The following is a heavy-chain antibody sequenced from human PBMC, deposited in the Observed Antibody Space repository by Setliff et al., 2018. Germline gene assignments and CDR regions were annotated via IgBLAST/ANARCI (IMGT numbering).Heavy chain of an antibody. Sequence: PSETLSLTCTVSGDSIMSPTYTWTWIRQLPGKGLEWIGYISRSGSTSYNSSLKRQITISLDTSKNQFSLKMNSVTAADTAVYYCAKDRVEVVVAAPQARFDPWGQGTLVTVS. V-gene: IGHV4-31*01. J-gene: IGHJ5*02. CDR2: ISRSGST. CDR1: GDSIMSPTYT. D-gene: IGHD2-15*01. CDR3: AKDRVEVVVAAPQARFDP.